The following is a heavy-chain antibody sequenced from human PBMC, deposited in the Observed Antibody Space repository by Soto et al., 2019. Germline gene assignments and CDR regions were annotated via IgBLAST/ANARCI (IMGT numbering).Heavy chain of an antibody. CDR3: ARTYCGADCPRRDFDY. CDR1: GYILSSYN. V-gene: IGHV1-46*01. Sequence: QVQLVQSGAEVKEPGASVKVSCKASGYILSSYNMHWVRQAPGQGLEWMGIINPSGGRTRYAQKFQDRVTMTRDTSTSTVYMELSSLRSEDTAVYYCARTYCGADCPRRDFDYWGQGTLVTVSS. J-gene: IGHJ4*02. CDR2: INPSGGRT. D-gene: IGHD2-21*02.